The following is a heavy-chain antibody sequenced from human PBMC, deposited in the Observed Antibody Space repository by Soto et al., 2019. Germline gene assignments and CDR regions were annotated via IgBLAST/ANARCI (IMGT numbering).Heavy chain of an antibody. V-gene: IGHV1-69*02. CDR2: IIPILGIA. Sequence: QVQLVQSGAEVKKPGSSVKVSCKASGGTFSSYTISWVRQAPGQGLEWMARIIPILGIANYAQKFQGRVTITADKSTSTAYMELSSLRSEDTAVYYCARVWFGDYYGTDVWGQGTTVTVSS. J-gene: IGHJ6*02. CDR3: ARVWFGDYYGTDV. CDR1: GGTFSSYT. D-gene: IGHD3-10*01.